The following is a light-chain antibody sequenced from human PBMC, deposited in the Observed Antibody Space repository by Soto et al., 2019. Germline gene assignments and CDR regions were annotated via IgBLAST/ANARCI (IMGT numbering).Light chain of an antibody. CDR3: QQYSSWPYT. CDR2: YAS. Sequence: EIVMTQSPATLSVSPGERATLSCRASQSVNRNLAWYQQKPGQTPRLLINYASTRATGIPARFSGSGSGTEFTLTISSLQSEDFAMYYCQQYSSWPYTFGQGTKLEIK. V-gene: IGKV3-15*01. J-gene: IGKJ2*01. CDR1: QSVNRN.